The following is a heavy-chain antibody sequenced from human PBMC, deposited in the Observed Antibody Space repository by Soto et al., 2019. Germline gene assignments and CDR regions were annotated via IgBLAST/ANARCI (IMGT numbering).Heavy chain of an antibody. Sequence: SETLSLTCAVSGGSISSGGYSWSWIRQPPGKGLEWIGYMYHSGSTYYNPSLKSRVTISIDRSKNQFSLKLSSVTAADTGVYYCASSSPFHYWGPGILVTVS. CDR3: ASSSPFHY. V-gene: IGHV4-30-2*01. CDR2: MYHSGST. D-gene: IGHD6-6*01. CDR1: GGSISSGGYS. J-gene: IGHJ4*02.